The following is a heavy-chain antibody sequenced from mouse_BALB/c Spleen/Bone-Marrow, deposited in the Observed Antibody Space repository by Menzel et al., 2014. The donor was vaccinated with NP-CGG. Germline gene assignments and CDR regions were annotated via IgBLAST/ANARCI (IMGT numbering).Heavy chain of an antibody. J-gene: IGHJ4*01. CDR2: IRNKANGYTT. CDR1: GFTFTDYY. V-gene: IGHV7-3*02. CDR3: ARDDYYAMDY. Sequence: EVKVVESGGGLVQPGGSLRLSCATSGFTFTDYYMSWVRQPPGKELEWLGFIRNKANGYTTEYSASVKGRFTISRDNSQSILYLQMNTLRAEDSATYYCARDDYYAMDYWGQGTSVTVSS.